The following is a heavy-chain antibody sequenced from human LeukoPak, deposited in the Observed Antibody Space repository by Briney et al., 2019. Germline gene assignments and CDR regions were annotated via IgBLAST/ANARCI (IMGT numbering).Heavy chain of an antibody. Sequence: PSETLSLTCTVSGGSISSYYWSWIRQPPGKGLEWIGYIYHSGSTNYNPSLKSRVTISVDTSKNQFSLKLSSVTAADTAVYYCAREASYCSSTSCSNNYYFDYWGQGTLVTVSS. D-gene: IGHD2-2*01. J-gene: IGHJ4*02. V-gene: IGHV4-59*01. CDR2: IYHSGST. CDR3: AREASYCSSTSCSNNYYFDY. CDR1: GGSISSYY.